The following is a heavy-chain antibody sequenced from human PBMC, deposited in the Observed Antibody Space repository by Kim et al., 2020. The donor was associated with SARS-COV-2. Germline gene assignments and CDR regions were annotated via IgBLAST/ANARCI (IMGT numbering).Heavy chain of an antibody. Sequence: GGSLRLSCAASGFTFSSYALSWVRQAPGKGLEWVSSISGGGGSTYYTDSVRGRFTISRDNSQNSLYLQMNSLRTEDTAVYYCAKDQYYAISGPVDPCGQG. CDR3: AKDQYYAISGPVDP. J-gene: IGHJ5*02. CDR1: GFTFSSYA. D-gene: IGHD3-22*01. V-gene: IGHV3-23*01. CDR2: ISGGGGST.